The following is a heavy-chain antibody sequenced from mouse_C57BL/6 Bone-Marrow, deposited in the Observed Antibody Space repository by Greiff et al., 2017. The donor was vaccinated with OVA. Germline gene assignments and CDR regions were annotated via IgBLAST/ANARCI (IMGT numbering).Heavy chain of an antibody. D-gene: IGHD1-1*01. V-gene: IGHV7-1*01. CDR3: ARDAGGSSFNWYFDV. Sequence: EVHLVESGGGLVQSGRSLRLSCATSGFTFSDFYMEWVRQAPGKGLEWIAASRNKANDYTTEYSASVKGRFIVSRDTSQSILYLQMNALRAEDTAIYYCARDAGGSSFNWYFDVWGTGTTVTVSS. CDR2: SRNKANDYTT. J-gene: IGHJ1*03. CDR1: GFTFSDFY.